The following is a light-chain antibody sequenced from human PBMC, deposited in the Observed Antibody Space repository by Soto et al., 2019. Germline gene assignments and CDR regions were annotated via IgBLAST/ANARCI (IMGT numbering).Light chain of an antibody. Sequence: QSVLTQPPSASGTPGQRVTISCSGSRSNLGSNYVYWYQQLPGTAPKLLFYRNNQRPSGVPDRFSGSKFGTSASLAISGLRSEDEADYYCAAWDDSLSGPWVFGGGTKLTVL. CDR1: RSNLGSNY. V-gene: IGLV1-47*01. J-gene: IGLJ3*02. CDR3: AAWDDSLSGPWV. CDR2: RNN.